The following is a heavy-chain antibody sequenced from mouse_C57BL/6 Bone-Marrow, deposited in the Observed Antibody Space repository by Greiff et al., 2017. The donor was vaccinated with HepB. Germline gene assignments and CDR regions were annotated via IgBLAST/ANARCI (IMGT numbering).Heavy chain of an antibody. V-gene: IGHV1-81*01. CDR2: IYPRSGNT. CDR1: GYTFTSYG. CDR3: ARDNDGYYSFFDY. D-gene: IGHD2-3*01. Sequence: LEESGAELARPGASVKLSCKASGYTFTSYGISWVKQSTGQGLEWIGEIYPRSGNTYYNEKFKGKATLTADKSSSTAYMELHSLTSEDSAVYFCARDNDGYYSFFDYWGQGTTLTVSS. J-gene: IGHJ2*01.